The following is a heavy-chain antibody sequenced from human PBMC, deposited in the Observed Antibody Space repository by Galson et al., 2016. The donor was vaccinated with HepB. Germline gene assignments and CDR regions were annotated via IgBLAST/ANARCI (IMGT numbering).Heavy chain of an antibody. CDR3: ARGVSAWGLYFHEGAYFPD. CDR1: GGSISLYY. Sequence: SETLSLTCTVSGGSISLYYWSWIRQPPGKGLEWIGYIYSSGSTYYNPSLQSRVTISLDTSRSQFSLKLTSVTAADTAVYYCARGVSAWGLYFHEGAYFPDWGQGALVTVSS. J-gene: IGHJ1*01. V-gene: IGHV4-4*08. CDR2: IYSSGST. D-gene: IGHD1-26*01.